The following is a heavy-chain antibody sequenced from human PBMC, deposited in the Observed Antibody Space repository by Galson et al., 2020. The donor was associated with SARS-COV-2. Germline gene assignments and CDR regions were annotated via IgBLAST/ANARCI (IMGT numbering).Heavy chain of an antibody. CDR3: ARDLGADSGWPLDY. V-gene: IGHV4-38-2*02. CDR2: IYHSGST. D-gene: IGHD6-19*01. J-gene: IGHJ3*01. CDR1: GYSISSGYY. Sequence: SETLSLTCAVSGYSISSGYYWGWIRQPPGKGLEWIGSIYHSGSTYYNPSLKSRVTISVATSKNQFSLKLSSVTAADTAVYYCARDLGADSGWPLDYWGQGTMVTVSS.